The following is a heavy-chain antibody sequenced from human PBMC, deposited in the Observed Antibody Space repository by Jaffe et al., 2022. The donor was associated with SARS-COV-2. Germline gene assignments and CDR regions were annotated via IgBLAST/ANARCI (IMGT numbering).Heavy chain of an antibody. Sequence: EVQLVESGGGLVQPGGSLRLSCAASGFPFTNYWMTWVRQAPGKGLQGVASINPDGTKKHYVDSVKGRFTISRDNAKNSLYLQMNSLRDEDTSVYYCARRRGIRYSSGWSHSFDMWGQGTMVTVSS. D-gene: IGHD6-19*01. CDR3: ARRRGIRYSSGWSHSFDM. CDR2: INPDGTKK. V-gene: IGHV3-7*01. J-gene: IGHJ3*02. CDR1: GFPFTNYW.